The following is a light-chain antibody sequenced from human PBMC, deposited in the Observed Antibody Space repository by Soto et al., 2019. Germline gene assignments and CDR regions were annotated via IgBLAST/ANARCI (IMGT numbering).Light chain of an antibody. CDR1: SSDVGAYNF. J-gene: IGLJ1*01. V-gene: IGLV2-14*03. Sequence: QSVLTQPASVSGSPGQSNTISCTGTSSDVGAYNFVSWHQQHPGKAPKLMIYNVYDRPSGISYRFSGSKSGNTASLTISGLQGEDEADYYCSAYTVSRTYVFGTGTKLTVL. CDR2: NVY. CDR3: SAYTVSRTYV.